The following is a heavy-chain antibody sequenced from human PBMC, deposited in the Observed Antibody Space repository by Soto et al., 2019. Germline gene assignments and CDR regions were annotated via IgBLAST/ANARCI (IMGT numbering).Heavy chain of an antibody. CDR3: VRDRDRRWFDP. V-gene: IGHV3-11*01. Sequence: QLVESGGGLVRPGGSLRLSCAASGFIFSDFYMAWIRQAPGKGLEWVSYISSDGDSTYADSVKGRFTISRDNAKNSLYLQMNSLRVEDTAVYYCVRDRDRRWFDPWGQGTRVTVSS. CDR2: ISSDGDST. J-gene: IGHJ5*02. CDR1: GFIFSDFY. D-gene: IGHD3-10*01.